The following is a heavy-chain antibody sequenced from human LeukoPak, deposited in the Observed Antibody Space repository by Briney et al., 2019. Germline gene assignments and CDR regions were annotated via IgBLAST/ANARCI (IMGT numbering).Heavy chain of an antibody. CDR1: GFTFSSYS. D-gene: IGHD1-14*01. V-gene: IGHV3-21*01. CDR3: ARAEAGPIDY. Sequence: GGSLRLSCAASGFTFSSYSMNWVRQAPGKGLEWVSSISSGSSYIYYADSVKGRFTISRDNAKNSLYLQMNSLRAEDTAVCYCARAEAGPIDYWGQGTLVTVSS. CDR2: ISSGSSYI. J-gene: IGHJ4*02.